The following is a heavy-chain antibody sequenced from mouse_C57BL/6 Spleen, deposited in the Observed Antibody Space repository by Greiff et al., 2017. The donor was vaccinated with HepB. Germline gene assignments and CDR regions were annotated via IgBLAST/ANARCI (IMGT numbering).Heavy chain of an antibody. CDR3: ARSLITTVVADY. CDR1: GYTFTSYG. Sequence: VKLQQSGAELARPGASVKLSCKASGYTFTSYGISWVKQRTGQGLEWIGEIYPRSGNTYYNEKFKGKATLTADKSSSTAYMELRSLTSEDSAVYFCARSLITTVVADYWGQGTTLTVSS. J-gene: IGHJ2*01. V-gene: IGHV1-81*01. CDR2: IYPRSGNT. D-gene: IGHD1-1*01.